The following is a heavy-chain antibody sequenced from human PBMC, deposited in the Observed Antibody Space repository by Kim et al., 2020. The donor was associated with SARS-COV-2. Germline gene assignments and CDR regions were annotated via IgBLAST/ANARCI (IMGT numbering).Heavy chain of an antibody. CDR2: IRSKAYGGTT. V-gene: IGHV3-49*04. CDR3: TRTDY. CDR1: GFTVGDYA. J-gene: IGHJ4*02. Sequence: GGSLRLSCTASGFTVGDYAMSWVRQAPGKGLEWVGFIRSKAYGGTTEYAASVKGRFTISRDDSKSIAYLQMNSLKTEDTAVYYCTRTDYWGQGTLVTVSS.